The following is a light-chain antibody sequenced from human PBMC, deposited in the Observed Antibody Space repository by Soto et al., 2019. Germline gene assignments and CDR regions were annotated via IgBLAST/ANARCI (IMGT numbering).Light chain of an antibody. CDR3: SSYTTSSTLV. V-gene: IGLV2-14*01. J-gene: IGLJ2*01. CDR2: EVS. Sequence: QSVLTQPASVSGSPGQSITISCTGTTSDVGYYKYVSWYQQHPGKAPKLMIYEVSNRPSGVSNRFSGSKSGNTASLTISGLQAEDEADYYCSSYTTSSTLVFGGGTKLTVL. CDR1: TSDVGYYKY.